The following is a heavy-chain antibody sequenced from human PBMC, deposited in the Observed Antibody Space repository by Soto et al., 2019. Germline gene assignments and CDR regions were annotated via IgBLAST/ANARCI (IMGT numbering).Heavy chain of an antibody. CDR2: IYPDSGGT. J-gene: IGHJ4*02. CDR3: VRAETFYPGNTFDY. CDR1: GYSLTGNY. V-gene: IGHV1-2*04. D-gene: IGHD1-1*01. Sequence: GPAVKVSCKASGYSLTGNYLHWVRQAPGQGLEWMGWIYPDSGGTNYAPKFRGWVTMTRDTSIRTAYMELSGLKSDDTAVYFCVRAETFYPGNTFDYWGQGALVTRSS.